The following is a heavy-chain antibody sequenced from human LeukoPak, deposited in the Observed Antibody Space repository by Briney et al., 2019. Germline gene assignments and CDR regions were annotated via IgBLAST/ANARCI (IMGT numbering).Heavy chain of an antibody. J-gene: IGHJ4*02. CDR2: IYYSGST. CDR1: GGSISTYY. D-gene: IGHD6-13*01. V-gene: IGHV4-59*01. CDR3: ARSGGYSSSWSL. Sequence: PSETLSLTCTVSGGSISTYYWNWIRQPPGKGLEWIGYIYYSGSTNYSPSLKSRVTISVDTSKNQFSLKLNSVTAADTAVYYCARSGGYSSSWSLWGQGTLVTASS.